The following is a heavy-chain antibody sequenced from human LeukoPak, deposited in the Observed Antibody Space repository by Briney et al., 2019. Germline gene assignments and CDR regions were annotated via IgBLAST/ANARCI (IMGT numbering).Heavy chain of an antibody. Sequence: GSLRLSCAASGFTFSSYSMSWIRQPPGKGLEWIGEINHSGSTNYNPSLKSRVTISVDTSKNQFSLKLSSVTAADTAVYYCARHVRSTMVRGVMAWFDPWGQGTLVTVSS. CDR1: GFTFSSYS. CDR3: ARHVRSTMVRGVMAWFDP. CDR2: INHSGST. J-gene: IGHJ5*02. V-gene: IGHV4-34*01. D-gene: IGHD3-10*01.